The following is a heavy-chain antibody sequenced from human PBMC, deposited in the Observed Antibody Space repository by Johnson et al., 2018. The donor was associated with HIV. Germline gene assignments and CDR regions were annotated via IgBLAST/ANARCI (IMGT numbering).Heavy chain of an antibody. CDR3: ARDKWELLGGGAFDI. V-gene: IGHV3-66*01. D-gene: IGHD1-26*01. CDR1: GFTVSTNY. CDR2: IYNDGSP. Sequence: VQLVESGGGLVQPGGSLRLSCAASGFTVSTNYMTWVRQAPGKGLEWVSLIYNDGSPYYADSVKGRFTISRDNSKNTLYLQMNSVRAEDTAVYYCARDKWELLGGGAFDIWGQGTMVTVSS. J-gene: IGHJ3*02.